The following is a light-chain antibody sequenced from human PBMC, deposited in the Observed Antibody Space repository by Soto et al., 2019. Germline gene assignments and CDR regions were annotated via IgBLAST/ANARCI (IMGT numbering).Light chain of an antibody. Sequence: SGFTQAPGTPSLSPGERATLSCRASQSVGSNYLAWYQQKPGQAPRLLIYGASSRATGIPDRFSGSGSGTDFTLTISRLEPDDFAVFYCQQYGSSPRTFGQGTKVDIK. CDR2: GAS. J-gene: IGKJ1*01. CDR1: QSVGSNY. V-gene: IGKV3-20*01. CDR3: QQYGSSPRT.